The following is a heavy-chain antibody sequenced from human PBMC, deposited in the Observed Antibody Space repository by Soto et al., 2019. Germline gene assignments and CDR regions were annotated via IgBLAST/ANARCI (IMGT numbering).Heavy chain of an antibody. V-gene: IGHV4-59*01. CDR2: IYYSGST. Sequence: SETLPLTCTVSGGSISSYYWSWIRQPPGKGLEWIGYIYYSGSTNYNPSLKSRVTISVDTSKNQFSLKLSSVTAADTAVYYCARVLGYCSGGSCYPGYGMDVWGQGTTVTVSS. CDR3: ARVLGYCSGGSCYPGYGMDV. D-gene: IGHD2-15*01. J-gene: IGHJ6*02. CDR1: GGSISSYY.